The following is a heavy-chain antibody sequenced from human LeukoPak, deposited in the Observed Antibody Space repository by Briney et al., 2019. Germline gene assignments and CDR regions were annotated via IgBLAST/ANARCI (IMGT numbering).Heavy chain of an antibody. J-gene: IGHJ5*02. CDR1: GGSISSYY. Sequence: PSETLALTCTVSGGSISSYYWSWIRQPAGKGLEWIGRIYSSGSIDYNSSLKSRVTMSVDTSKNQFSLKLSSVTAADTAVYYCARGAYGSGSTNWFDPWGQGTLVTVSS. CDR3: ARGAYGSGSTNWFDP. V-gene: IGHV4-4*07. D-gene: IGHD3-10*01. CDR2: IYSSGSI.